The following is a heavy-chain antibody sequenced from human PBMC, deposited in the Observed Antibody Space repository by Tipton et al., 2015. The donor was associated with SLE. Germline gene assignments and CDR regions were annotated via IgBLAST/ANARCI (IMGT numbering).Heavy chain of an antibody. D-gene: IGHD4-17*01. J-gene: IGHJ5*02. V-gene: IGHV4-59*01. CDR3: ARGYGDYSNWFDP. CDR2: ISYRGNT. CDR1: GFSFSSYY. Sequence: TLSLTCTVSGFSFSSYYWSWIRQSPGKGLEWIAYISYRGNTDYNPSLKSRVTISVDTSKNQFSLKLSSVTAADTAVYYCARGYGDYSNWFDPWGQGTLVTVSS.